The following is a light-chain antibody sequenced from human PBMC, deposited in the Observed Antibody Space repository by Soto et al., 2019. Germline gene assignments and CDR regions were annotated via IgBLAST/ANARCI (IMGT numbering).Light chain of an antibody. Sequence: EIVMTQSPVTLSVSAGERATLSCRASQNVLTNVAWYQQKPGQAPRLLMYSASTRATGIPDRFSGSGSGTELTLTISSLQSEDFAVYYHQQYSQSPALTFGGGTKVEIK. CDR2: SAS. V-gene: IGKV3-15*01. CDR1: QNVLTN. CDR3: QQYSQSPALT. J-gene: IGKJ4*01.